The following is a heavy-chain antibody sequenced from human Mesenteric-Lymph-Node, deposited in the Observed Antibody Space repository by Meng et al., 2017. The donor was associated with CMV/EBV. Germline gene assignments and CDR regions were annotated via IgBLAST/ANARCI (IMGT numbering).Heavy chain of an antibody. D-gene: IGHD6-13*01. J-gene: IGHJ5*02. CDR3: AKDLTAGTFRWFDP. V-gene: IGHV3-23*01. Sequence: GESLKISCAASGFAFNTYAMTWVRQAPGKGLEWVSTISGSGGSTYYADSVKGRFTISRDNSKNTLYLQMNSLRAEDTAVYYCAKDLTAGTFRWFDPWGQGTLVTVSS. CDR1: GFAFNTYA. CDR2: ISGSGGST.